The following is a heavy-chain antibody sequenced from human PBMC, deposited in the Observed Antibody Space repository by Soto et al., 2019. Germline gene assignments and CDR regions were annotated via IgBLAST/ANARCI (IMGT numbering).Heavy chain of an antibody. CDR2: IWYDGSNK. D-gene: IGHD2-15*01. Sequence: PGGSLRLSCAASGFTFSSYGMHWVRQAPGKGLEWVAVIWYDGSNKYYADSVKGRFTISRDNSKNTLYLQMNSLRAEDTAVYYCARDPFNVVVVAATAAFDIWGQGTMVTVSS. CDR3: ARDPFNVVVVAATAAFDI. J-gene: IGHJ3*02. V-gene: IGHV3-33*01. CDR1: GFTFSSYG.